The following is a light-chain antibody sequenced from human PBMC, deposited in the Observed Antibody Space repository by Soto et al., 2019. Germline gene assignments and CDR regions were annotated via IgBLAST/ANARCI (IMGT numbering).Light chain of an antibody. CDR2: GVS. CDR3: QQYGNSPYA. V-gene: IGKV3-20*01. Sequence: EIVLTQSPGTLSLSPGERATLSCRASQSIISNFLAWYQQKPGQAPRLLIYGVSSRATGIPDRFSGSGSGTDFTLTITRLEPEDFAVYYCQQYGNSPYALGQGTKLEIK. J-gene: IGKJ2*01. CDR1: QSIISNF.